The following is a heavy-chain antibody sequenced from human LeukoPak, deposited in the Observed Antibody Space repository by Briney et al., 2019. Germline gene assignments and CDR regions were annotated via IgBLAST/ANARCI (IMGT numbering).Heavy chain of an antibody. J-gene: IGHJ4*01. CDR2: ITSSGTDI. V-gene: IGHV3-21*01. D-gene: IGHD4-17*01. Sequence: GGSLRPSCIASGFTFSSFSMNWVRRAPGKGLEWVSSITSSGTDIYYADSVKGRFTISRDNAKNSLYLQMNSLRAEDTAVYYCASLMTAVTIPDYWGQGTLVTVSS. CDR1: GFTFSSFS. CDR3: ASLMTAVTIPDY.